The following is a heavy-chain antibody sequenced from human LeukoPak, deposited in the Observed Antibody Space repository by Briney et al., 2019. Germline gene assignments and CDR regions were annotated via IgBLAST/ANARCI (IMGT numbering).Heavy chain of an antibody. V-gene: IGHV1-69*02. CDR1: GGTFSSYT. CDR3: ARGGWPHARGMDV. Sequence: SVKVSCKASGGTFSSYTISWVRQAPGPGLEWMGRIIPILGIANYAQKFQGRVTITADKSTSTAYMELSSLRSEDTAVYYCARGGWPHARGMDVWGQGTTVTVSS. CDR2: IIPILGIA. J-gene: IGHJ6*02. D-gene: IGHD2-15*01.